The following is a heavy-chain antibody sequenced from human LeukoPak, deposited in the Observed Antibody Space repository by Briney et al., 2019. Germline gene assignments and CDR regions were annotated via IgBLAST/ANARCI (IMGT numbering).Heavy chain of an antibody. J-gene: IGHJ1*01. CDR1: GGTFRTYA. CDR2: IIPIFGTT. Sequence: VKVSCKASGGTFRTYAISWVRQAPGQGLEWMGRIIPIFGTTNYAQKFQGRVTIITDESTSTAYMELSSLRSEDTAVYYCARDRYCSSTSCPKADQYFQHWGQGTLVTVSS. CDR3: ARDRYCSSTSCPKADQYFQH. D-gene: IGHD2-2*01. V-gene: IGHV1-69*13.